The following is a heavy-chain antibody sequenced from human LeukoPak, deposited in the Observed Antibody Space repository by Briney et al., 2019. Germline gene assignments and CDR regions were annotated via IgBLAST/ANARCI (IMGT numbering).Heavy chain of an antibody. D-gene: IGHD5-18*01. CDR2: ISSTGNYM. CDR1: GSTFTTYT. J-gene: IGHJ6*04. CDR3: ARSKIIQLDSMDV. V-gene: IGHV3-21*01. Sequence: GGSLRLSCAASGSTFTTYTINWVRQAPGKGLEWVSSISSTGNYMFYGDSVKGRFTISRDDAKNSLYLQMNSLRAEDTAMYYCARSKIIQLDSMDVWGNGTKVTVSP.